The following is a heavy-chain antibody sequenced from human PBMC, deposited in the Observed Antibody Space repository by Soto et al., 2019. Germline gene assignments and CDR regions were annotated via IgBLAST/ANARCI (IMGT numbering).Heavy chain of an antibody. CDR1: GFTFSSYA. V-gene: IGHV3-23*01. CDR3: ARSGTFGAIDY. D-gene: IGHD3-16*01. Sequence: EVQLLESGGGLVQPGGSLRLSCAASGFTFSSYAMSWVRQAPGKGLEWVSGISGGGGGTYYADAVKGRFTISRENSKNTRHRQINSLRAEDTAVDECARSGTFGAIDYWGQGTLVTVSA. CDR2: ISGGGGGT. J-gene: IGHJ4*02.